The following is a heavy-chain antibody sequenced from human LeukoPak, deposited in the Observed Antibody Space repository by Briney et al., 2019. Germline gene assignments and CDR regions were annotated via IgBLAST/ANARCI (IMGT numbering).Heavy chain of an antibody. D-gene: IGHD3-10*01. CDR1: GFTFSNYA. CDR2: ITGSGDGT. Sequence: GGSLRLSCAASGFTFSNYAMMWVRQAPGKRPEWVSSITGSGDGTYYADSVRGRFTISRDNSENTLYLQLNSLRADDTAVYFCVKGFVHPTYYFDYWGQGTLVTVSS. V-gene: IGHV3-23*01. J-gene: IGHJ4*02. CDR3: VKGFVHPTYYFDY.